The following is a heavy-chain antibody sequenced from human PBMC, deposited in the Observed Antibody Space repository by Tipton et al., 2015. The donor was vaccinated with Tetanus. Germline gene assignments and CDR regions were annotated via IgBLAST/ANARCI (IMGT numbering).Heavy chain of an antibody. J-gene: IGHJ6*03. D-gene: IGHD3-16*01. CDR1: GFTFSSYA. CDR3: AKDPVGALTL. Sequence: SLRLSCAASGFTFSSYAMNWVRQAPGKGLEWVSAISGSRLTPYYADSVKGRFTISRGNSKNTLSLQLNSLRADDTAIYYCAKDPVGALTLWGNGPTFIFPS. CDR2: ISGSRLTP. V-gene: IGHV3-23*01.